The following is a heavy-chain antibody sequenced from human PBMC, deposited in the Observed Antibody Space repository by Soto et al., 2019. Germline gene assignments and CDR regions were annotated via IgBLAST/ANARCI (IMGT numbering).Heavy chain of an antibody. Sequence: QLQLQESGSGLVKPSQTLSLTCAVSGGSISSGGYSWSWIQQPPGKGLEWIGYIYHSGSTYYNPSLKSRVTISVDRSKNQFSLKLSSVTAADTAVYYCAIVRGPQQLGYVDYWGQGTLVTVSS. CDR2: IYHSGST. D-gene: IGHD6-13*01. CDR3: AIVRGPQQLGYVDY. V-gene: IGHV4-30-2*01. CDR1: GGSISSGGYS. J-gene: IGHJ4*02.